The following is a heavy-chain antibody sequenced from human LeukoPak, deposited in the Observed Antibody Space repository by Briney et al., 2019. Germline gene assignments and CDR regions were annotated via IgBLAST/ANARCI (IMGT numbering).Heavy chain of an antibody. J-gene: IGHJ4*02. CDR3: ARRSSSWYNYY. Sequence: PSETLSLTCAVYGGSFSGYYWSWIRQPPGKGLEWIGEINHSGSTNYNPSLKSRVTISVDTSKNQFSLKLSSVTAADTAVYYCARRSSSWYNYYWGQGTLVTVSS. V-gene: IGHV4-34*01. D-gene: IGHD6-13*01. CDR2: INHSGST. CDR1: GGSFSGYY.